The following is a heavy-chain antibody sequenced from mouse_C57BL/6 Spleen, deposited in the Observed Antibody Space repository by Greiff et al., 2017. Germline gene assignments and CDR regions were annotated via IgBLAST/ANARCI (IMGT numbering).Heavy chain of an antibody. CDR3: VSRYGYDGSPYAMDY. CDR1: GFTFNTYA. J-gene: IGHJ4*01. D-gene: IGHD2-2*01. V-gene: IGHV10-3*01. CDR2: IRSKSSNYAT. Sequence: EVKLVESGGGLVQPKGSLKLSCAASGFTFNTYAMHWVRQAPGKGLEWVARIRSKSSNYATYYADSVKDRFTISRDDSQSMLYLQMNNLKTENTAMYCCVSRYGYDGSPYAMDYWGQGTSVTVSS.